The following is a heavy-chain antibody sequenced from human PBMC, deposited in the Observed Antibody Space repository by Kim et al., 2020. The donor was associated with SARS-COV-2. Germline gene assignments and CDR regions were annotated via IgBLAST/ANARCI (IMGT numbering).Heavy chain of an antibody. V-gene: IGHV3-7*01. Sequence: GGSLRLSCAASGFTFSSYWMSWVRQAPGKGLEWVANIKQGGSEKYYVDSVKGRFTISRDNAKNSLYLQMNSLRAEDTAVYYCARVLRGGTSSSRVDYCGQRTLVTLSS. D-gene: IGHD2-2*01. CDR3: ARVLRGGTSSSRVDY. CDR2: IKQGGSEK. J-gene: IGHJ4*02. CDR1: GFTFSSYW.